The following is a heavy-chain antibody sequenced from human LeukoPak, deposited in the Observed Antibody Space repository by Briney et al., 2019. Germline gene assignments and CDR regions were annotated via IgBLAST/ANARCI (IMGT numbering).Heavy chain of an antibody. CDR1: GVTFSSYT. V-gene: IGHV1-69*02. J-gene: IGHJ4*02. Sequence: SVKVSCKASGVTFSSYTISWVRQAPGQGLEWMGRIIPILGIANYAQKFQGRVTITADKSTSTAYMELSSLRSEDTAVYYCARVGGHTAMDMTFDYWGQGTLVTVSS. CDR3: ARVGGHTAMDMTFDY. CDR2: IIPILGIA. D-gene: IGHD5-18*01.